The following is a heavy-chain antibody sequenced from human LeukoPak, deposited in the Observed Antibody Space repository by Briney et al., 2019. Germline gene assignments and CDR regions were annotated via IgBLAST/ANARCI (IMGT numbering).Heavy chain of an antibody. Sequence: ASVNVSGKASDYTFSSYVISWVRQAPGQGLEWMGWISAYNGKTNYAQKLQGRMTMTPYPSTSTAYMELRSLRSDDTAVYYCATDRYYYDSSGYYSIFDYWGQGTLVTVSS. V-gene: IGHV1-18*01. CDR3: ATDRYYYDSSGYYSIFDY. CDR2: ISAYNGKT. J-gene: IGHJ4*02. CDR1: DYTFSSYV. D-gene: IGHD3-22*01.